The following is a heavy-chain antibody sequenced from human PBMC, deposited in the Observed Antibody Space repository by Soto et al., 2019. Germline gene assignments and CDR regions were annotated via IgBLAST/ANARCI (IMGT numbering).Heavy chain of an antibody. D-gene: IGHD1-1*01. CDR1: GGSCSGYY. V-gene: IGHV4-34*01. CDR2: INHGGTS. J-gene: IGHJ4*02. Sequence: SETLCLTCGVEGGSCSGYYGDGIRQPPGKGLEWIGEINHGGTSNYNPSLKSRAIISVDTSKNQFSLKLTSVTAEDTAFYYCAKDRPRRASGSFFDYWGQGTPVTVSS. CDR3: AKDRPRRASGSFFDY.